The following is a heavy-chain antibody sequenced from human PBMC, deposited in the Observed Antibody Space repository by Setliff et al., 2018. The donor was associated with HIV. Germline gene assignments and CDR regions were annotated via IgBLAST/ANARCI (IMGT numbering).Heavy chain of an antibody. CDR2: IYYSGSS. V-gene: IGHV4-31*03. Sequence: SETLSLTCTVSGGSISSGAYHWSWIRQHPGKGLEWIGYIYYSGSSYYNPSLQSRITMSVETSMNQISLNMVSVTAADTAIYYCARGVVDYDIWRGSGDYYYMDVWGKGTTVTVSS. D-gene: IGHD3-3*01. J-gene: IGHJ6*03. CDR1: GGSISSGAYH. CDR3: ARGVVDYDIWRGSGDYYYMDV.